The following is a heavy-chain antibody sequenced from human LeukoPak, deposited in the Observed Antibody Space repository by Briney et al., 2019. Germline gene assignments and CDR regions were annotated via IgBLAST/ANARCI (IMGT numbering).Heavy chain of an antibody. CDR2: ISSSSSCI. CDR3: ARERTYYDILTGYYSRGGAFDI. V-gene: IGHV3-21*01. Sequence: PGGSLRLSCAASGFTFSSYSMNWVRQAPGKGLEWVSSISSSSSCIYYADSVKGRFTISRDNAKNSLYLQMNSLRAEDTAVYYCARERTYYDILTGYYSRGGAFDIWGQGTMVTVSS. D-gene: IGHD3-9*01. J-gene: IGHJ3*02. CDR1: GFTFSSYS.